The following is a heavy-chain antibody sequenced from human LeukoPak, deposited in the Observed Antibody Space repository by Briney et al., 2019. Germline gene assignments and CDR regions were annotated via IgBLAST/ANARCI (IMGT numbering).Heavy chain of an antibody. CDR1: GFTFSSYS. Sequence: GGSLRLSCAASGFTFSSYSMNWVRQAPGKGLEWVSSISSSSSTIYYADSVKGRFTISRDNAKNSLYLQMNSLRAEDTAVYYCARDGLIVVVPAAMDYWGQGTLVTVSS. J-gene: IGHJ4*02. CDR2: ISSSSSTI. V-gene: IGHV3-48*01. CDR3: ARDGLIVVVPAAMDY. D-gene: IGHD2-2*01.